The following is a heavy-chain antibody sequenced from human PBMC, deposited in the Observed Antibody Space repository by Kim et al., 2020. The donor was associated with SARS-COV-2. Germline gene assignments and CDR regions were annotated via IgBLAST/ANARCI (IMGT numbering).Heavy chain of an antibody. D-gene: IGHD2-2*01. CDR2: IYPGNSDT. Sequence: GESLKISCKGSGYTFSTYWIAWLRQMPGKGLEWMGIIYPGNSDTKYSTTFQGQVTISADTSISTAYLQWSSVKASDTAIYFCARQDGYALYYFDFWGQGTLVTVSS. CDR1: GYTFSTYW. V-gene: IGHV5-51*01. J-gene: IGHJ4*02. CDR3: ARQDGYALYYFDF.